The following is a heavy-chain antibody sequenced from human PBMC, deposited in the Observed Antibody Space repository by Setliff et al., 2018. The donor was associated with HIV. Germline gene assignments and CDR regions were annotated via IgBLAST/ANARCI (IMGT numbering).Heavy chain of an antibody. CDR2: IYYSGST. V-gene: IGHV4-30-4*08. D-gene: IGHD3-10*01. J-gene: IGHJ2*01. Sequence: SETLSLTCTVSGGSISSGDYYWSWIRQPPGKGLDWIGYIYYSGSTYYNPSLMSRVTISLDTSKNQFSLKLSSVAAADTAVYYCAAGLWFGEFSLWQYWHFDLWGRGTLVTVSS. CDR3: AAGLWFGEFSLWQYWHFDL. CDR1: GGSISSGDYY.